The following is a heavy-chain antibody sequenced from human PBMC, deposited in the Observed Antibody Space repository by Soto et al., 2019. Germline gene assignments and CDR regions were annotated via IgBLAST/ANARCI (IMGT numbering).Heavy chain of an antibody. CDR1: GGSISGCS. V-gene: IGHV4-59*08. CDR3: ARRTKLGTAWYPDC. Sequence: QVHLQESGPGLVKPSETLSLTCAVSGGSISGCSWSWIRQPPGKGLEWIGNIHYTGGTNYNPSLKSRLTISLDTSKIQISLQLTSVTAADTAIYYCARRTKLGTAWYPDCWGQGTLVTVSS. J-gene: IGHJ4*02. D-gene: IGHD6-19*01. CDR2: IHYTGGT.